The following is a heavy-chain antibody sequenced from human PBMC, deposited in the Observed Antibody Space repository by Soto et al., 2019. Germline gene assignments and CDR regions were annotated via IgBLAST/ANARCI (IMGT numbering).Heavy chain of an antibody. V-gene: IGHV4-39*01. CDR3: ARHYISSWTIDY. J-gene: IGHJ4*02. D-gene: IGHD6-13*01. CDR2: IYSSGST. CDR1: VGSISISSYY. Sequence: ASESLSVTCTVAVGSISISSYYWGWIRQPPGKGLEWIGSIYSSGSTYYNPSLKSRVTISVDTSKNQFSLKLSSVTAADTAVYYSARHYISSWTIDYWGQGTMVTVSS.